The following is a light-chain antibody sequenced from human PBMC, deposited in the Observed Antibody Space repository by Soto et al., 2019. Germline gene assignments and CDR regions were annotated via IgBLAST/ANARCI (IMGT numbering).Light chain of an antibody. CDR1: QNVANY. Sequence: EIVLTQSPATLALSTGERAALSCRASQNVANYLDCYQQKPGQATRLIIYGASSRATGIPDRFSGSGSGTDFTLTISRLEPEDFASYYCQQRSNWHPITFGQGTRLEI. CDR3: QQRSNWHPIT. V-gene: IGKV3-11*01. J-gene: IGKJ5*01. CDR2: GAS.